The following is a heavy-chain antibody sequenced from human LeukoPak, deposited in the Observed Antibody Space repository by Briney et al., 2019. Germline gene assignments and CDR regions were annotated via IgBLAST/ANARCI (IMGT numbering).Heavy chain of an antibody. CDR1: GFTFSSYG. V-gene: IGHV3-30*02. Sequence: QSGGSLRLSCAASGFTFSSYGMHWVRQAPGKGLEWVAFIRYDGSNKYYADSVKGRFTISRDNSKNTLYLQMNSLRAEDTAVYYCAKVPLRGELLIGYWGQGTLVTVSS. CDR2: IRYDGSNK. J-gene: IGHJ4*02. CDR3: AKVPLRGELLIGY. D-gene: IGHD3-10*01.